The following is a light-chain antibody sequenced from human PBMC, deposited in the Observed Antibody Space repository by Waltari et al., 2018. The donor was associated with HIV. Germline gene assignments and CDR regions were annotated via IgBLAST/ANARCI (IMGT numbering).Light chain of an antibody. J-gene: IGLJ2*01. CDR1: KIGSKS. Sequence: SYVLTQPPSVSVAPGQTARITCGGNKIGSKSVHWYTQKPGQAPVLVVYDDSDRPSGIPERFSGSNSGNTATLTISRVEAGDEADYYCQVWDSSSDHPVFGGGTKLTVL. CDR2: DDS. V-gene: IGLV3-21*02. CDR3: QVWDSSSDHPV.